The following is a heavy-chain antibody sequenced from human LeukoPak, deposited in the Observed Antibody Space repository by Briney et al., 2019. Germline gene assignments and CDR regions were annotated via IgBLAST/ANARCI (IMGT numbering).Heavy chain of an antibody. CDR2: ISSSSSYI. Sequence: GGSLRLSCAASGFTFSSYAMSWVRQAPGKGLEWVSSISSSSSYIYYADSVKGRFTISRDNAKNSLYLQMNSLRAEDTAVYYCASGDYYDSSGYYSGPEYFDYWGQGTLVTVSS. J-gene: IGHJ4*02. CDR3: ASGDYYDSSGYYSGPEYFDY. CDR1: GFTFSSYA. D-gene: IGHD3-22*01. V-gene: IGHV3-21*01.